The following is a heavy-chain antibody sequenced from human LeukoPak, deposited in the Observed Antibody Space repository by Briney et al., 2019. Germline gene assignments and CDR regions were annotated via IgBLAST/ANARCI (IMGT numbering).Heavy chain of an antibody. V-gene: IGHV5-51*01. J-gene: IGHJ4*02. CDR2: IYPDDSDT. CDR1: GYSFTSYW. D-gene: IGHD6-19*01. Sequence: GESLKISCKGSGYSFTSYWIAWVRQMPGKGLEWMGIIYPDDSDTRYNPSFQGQVTISADKSISTAYLQWSSLKASDTAMYYCARRSIAVAANFDYWGQGTLVTVSS. CDR3: ARRSIAVAANFDY.